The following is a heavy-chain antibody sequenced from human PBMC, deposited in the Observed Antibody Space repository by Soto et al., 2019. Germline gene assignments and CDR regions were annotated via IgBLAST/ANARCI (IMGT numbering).Heavy chain of an antibody. CDR1: GFTFSRYS. J-gene: IGHJ3*02. CDR3: ARGYSGYDQDPTPGEDAFDI. Sequence: GGSLRLSCAASGFTFSRYSMNWVRQAPGKGLEWVSSISSRSSYIYYADSVKCRFTSSRNNAKNSLYLQMNSLRAEDTAVYYWARGYSGYDQDPTPGEDAFDIWGQGTMVTVSS. V-gene: IGHV3-21*01. CDR2: ISSRSSYI. D-gene: IGHD5-12*01.